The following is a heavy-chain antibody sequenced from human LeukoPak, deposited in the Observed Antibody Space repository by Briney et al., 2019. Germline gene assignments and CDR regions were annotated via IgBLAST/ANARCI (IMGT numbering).Heavy chain of an antibody. V-gene: IGHV4-30-4*01. CDR3: ARERDYYDSSGYFDY. J-gene: IGHJ4*02. CDR2: IYYSGST. CDR1: GGSISSGDYY. D-gene: IGHD3-22*01. Sequence: PSETLSLTCTVSGGSISSGDYYWSWIRQPPGKGLEWIGYIYYSGSTYYNPSLKSRVTISVDTSKDQFSLKLSSVTAADTAVYYCARERDYYDSSGYFDYWGQGTLVTVSS.